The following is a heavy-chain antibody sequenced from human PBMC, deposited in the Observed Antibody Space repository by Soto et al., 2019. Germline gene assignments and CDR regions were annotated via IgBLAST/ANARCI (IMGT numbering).Heavy chain of an antibody. CDR1: GGSFSGYY. J-gene: IGHJ4*02. CDR3: ARGRRYYGIAGGYFDY. CDR2: INHSGST. D-gene: IGHD6-13*01. Sequence: QVQLQQWGAGLLKPSETLSLPCAVYGGSFSGYYWSWIRQPPGKGLEWIGEINHSGSTNYNPSLKSRVTISVDTSKNQFSRKLSSVTAAGTAVYYWARGRRYYGIAGGYFDYGGKGPLVTVSA. V-gene: IGHV4-34*01.